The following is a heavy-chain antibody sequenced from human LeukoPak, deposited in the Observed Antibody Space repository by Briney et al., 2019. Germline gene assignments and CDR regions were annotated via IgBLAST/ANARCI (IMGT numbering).Heavy chain of an antibody. V-gene: IGHV4-38-2*02. D-gene: IGHD5-18*01. Sequence: SETLSLTCTVSGYSISSGYYWGWIRQPPGKGLEWIGSIYYSGTTHYNPSLESRVTISVDTSKNQFSLKLASVTAADTAIYYCAKGAGGFSYYNWFDPWGQGTLVTVSS. J-gene: IGHJ5*02. CDR2: IYYSGTT. CDR3: AKGAGGFSYYNWFDP. CDR1: GYSISSGYY.